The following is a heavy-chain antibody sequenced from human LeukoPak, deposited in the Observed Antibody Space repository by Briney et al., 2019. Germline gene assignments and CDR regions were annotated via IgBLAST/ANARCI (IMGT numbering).Heavy chain of an antibody. CDR3: ARVSGLGSYYDSSGYPDY. V-gene: IGHV3-20*04. Sequence: GGSLRLSCAASGFTFDDYGMSWVRQAPGKGLEWVSGINWNGGSTGYADSVKGRFTISRDNAKNSLYLQMNSLRAEDTALYYXARVSGLGSYYDSSGYPDYWGQGTLVTVSS. D-gene: IGHD3-22*01. CDR2: INWNGGST. CDR1: GFTFDDYG. J-gene: IGHJ4*02.